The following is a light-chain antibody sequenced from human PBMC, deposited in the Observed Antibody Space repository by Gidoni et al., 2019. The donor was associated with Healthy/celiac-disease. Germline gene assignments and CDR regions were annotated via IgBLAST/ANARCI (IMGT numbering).Light chain of an antibody. J-gene: IGKJ3*01. CDR2: LGS. Sequence: DIGVAPSPIYLPVTPGEPASISCRSSPSLLHSNVYNYLDWYLQKPGQSSQLLFYLGSTRAAGVPDRFSGSGSGTDFTLKISRVEADDVGVYYCMQALQTPPFTFGPGTKVDIK. V-gene: IGKV2-28*01. CDR1: PSLLHSNVYNY. CDR3: MQALQTPPFT.